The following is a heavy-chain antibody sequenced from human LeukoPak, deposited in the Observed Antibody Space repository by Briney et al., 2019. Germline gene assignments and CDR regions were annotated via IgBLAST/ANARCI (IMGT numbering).Heavy chain of an antibody. CDR1: GYSISSGYY. D-gene: IGHD1-14*01. Sequence: PSETLSLTCTVSGYSISSGYYWGWIRQPPGKGLEWIGSIYHSGSTYYNPSLKSRVTISVDTSKNQFSLKLSSVTAADTAVYYCARDKAHKIEPRGGDAFDIWSQGALVTVSS. CDR3: ARDKAHKIEPRGGDAFDI. V-gene: IGHV4-38-2*02. CDR2: IYHSGST. J-gene: IGHJ3*02.